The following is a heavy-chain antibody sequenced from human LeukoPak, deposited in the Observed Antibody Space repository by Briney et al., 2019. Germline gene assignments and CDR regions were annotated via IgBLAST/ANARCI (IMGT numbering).Heavy chain of an antibody. CDR2: ISYDGSNK. CDR3: AKDRVTMVRGVTGSFDY. CDR1: GGTFSSYG. J-gene: IGHJ4*02. D-gene: IGHD3-10*01. V-gene: IGHV3-30*18. Sequence: SCKASGGTFSSYGMHWVRQAPGKGLEWVAVISYDGSNKYYADSVKGRFTISRDNSKNTLYLQMNSLRAEDTAVYYCAKDRVTMVRGVTGSFDYWGQGTLVTVSS.